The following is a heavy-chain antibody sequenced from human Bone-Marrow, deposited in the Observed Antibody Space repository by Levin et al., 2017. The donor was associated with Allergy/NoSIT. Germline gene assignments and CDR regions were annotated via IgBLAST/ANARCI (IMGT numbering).Heavy chain of an antibody. V-gene: IGHV1-2*02. J-gene: IGHJ4*02. D-gene: IGHD3-10*01. Sequence: GESLKISCNPSGYIFTDYFIHWLRQAPGQGLEWMAWINPNSGSTTYAQKFQGRVTLTSDTSISTAYMDLSSLRSDDTAVYYCTRRGPGPGGTWHYYDYWGQGTLVTVSS. CDR3: TRRGPGPGGTWHYYDY. CDR1: GYIFTDYF. CDR2: INPNSGST.